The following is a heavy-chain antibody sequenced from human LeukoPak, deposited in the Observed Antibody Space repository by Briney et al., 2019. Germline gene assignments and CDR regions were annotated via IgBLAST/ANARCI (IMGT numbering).Heavy chain of an antibody. V-gene: IGHV4-39*07. CDR2: IYYSGSD. D-gene: IGHD2-21*01. Sequence: SGTLSLTCSVSGGSISFSNSYWGWTRQPPGKGLEWIGSIYYSGSDYYSPSLKSRATLSVDTSANQFSLRLTSLTAADTAVHYCARHKFAGARLRVGYFDPWGQGTLVTVSS. CDR3: ARHKFAGARLRVGYFDP. CDR1: GGSISFSNSY. J-gene: IGHJ5*02.